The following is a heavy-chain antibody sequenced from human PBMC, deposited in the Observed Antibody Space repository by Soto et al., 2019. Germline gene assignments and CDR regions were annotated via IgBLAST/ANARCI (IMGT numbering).Heavy chain of an antibody. CDR2: ISSSSSYI. CDR3: ARGGPAAPTNWFDP. D-gene: IGHD2-2*01. CDR1: GFTFSSYS. V-gene: IGHV3-21*01. J-gene: IGHJ5*02. Sequence: GGSLRLSCAASGFTFSSYSMNWVRQAPGKGLEWVSSISSSSSYIYYADSVKGRFTISRDNAKNSLYLQMNSLRAEDTAVYYCARGGPAAPTNWFDPWGQGTLVTVSS.